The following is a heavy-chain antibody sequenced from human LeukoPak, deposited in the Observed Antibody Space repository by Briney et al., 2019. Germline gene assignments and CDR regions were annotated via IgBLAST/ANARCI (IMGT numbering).Heavy chain of an antibody. CDR1: GGSFSGYY. V-gene: IGHV4-34*01. D-gene: IGHD3-10*01. J-gene: IGHJ4*02. CDR3: AGGVTIVRGTSKHFDY. CDR2: INHSGST. Sequence: PSETLSLTCAVYGGSFSGYYWSWIRQPPGKGLEWIGEINHSGSTNYNPSLKSRVTISVDTSKNQFSLKLSSVTAADTAVYYCAGGVTIVRGTSKHFDYWGQGTLVTVSS.